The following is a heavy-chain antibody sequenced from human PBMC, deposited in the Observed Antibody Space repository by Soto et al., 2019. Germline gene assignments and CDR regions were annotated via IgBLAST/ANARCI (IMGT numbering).Heavy chain of an antibody. CDR2: IYYSGST. CDR1: GGSISSYY. J-gene: IGHJ6*03. V-gene: IGHV4-59*08. Sequence: SETLSLTCTVSGGSISSYYWSWIRQPPGKGLEWIGYIYYSGSTNYNPSLKSRVTISVDTSKNQFSLKLSSVTASDTAVYYCARRSSNRGYYYYMDVWGKGTTVTVSS. CDR3: ARRSSNRGYYYYMDV.